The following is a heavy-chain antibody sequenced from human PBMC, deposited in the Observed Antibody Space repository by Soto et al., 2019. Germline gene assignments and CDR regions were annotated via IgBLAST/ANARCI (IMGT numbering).Heavy chain of an antibody. V-gene: IGHV3-49*02. CDR2: IRSQPYGGTA. CDR1: GFQSGYFL. D-gene: IGHD3-10*01. Sequence: LRLSCTASGFQSGYFLMSWFREAPGKGMEWVGFIRSQPYGGTAEYAASVRGRFTISRDDSKGIAYLQMNSLQTEDSGVYYCIGSIPFWGQGTLVTVSS. CDR3: IGSIPF. J-gene: IGHJ4*02.